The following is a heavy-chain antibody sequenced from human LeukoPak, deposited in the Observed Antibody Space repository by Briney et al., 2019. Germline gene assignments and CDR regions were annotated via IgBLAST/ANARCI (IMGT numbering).Heavy chain of an antibody. Sequence: ASVKVSCKASGYTLTDHHLIWVRQAPGQALEWMGWIQPNSGGIGYAQEFQGRITLTRDTSSSTAYMELSSLRSDDTAIYYCARDPVDGYSHFDYWGQGTLVTVSP. CDR3: ARDPVDGYSHFDY. V-gene: IGHV1-2*02. CDR2: IQPNSGGI. J-gene: IGHJ4*02. D-gene: IGHD5-24*01. CDR1: GYTLTDHH.